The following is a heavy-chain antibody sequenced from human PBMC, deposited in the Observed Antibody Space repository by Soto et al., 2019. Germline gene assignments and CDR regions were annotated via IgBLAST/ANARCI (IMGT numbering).Heavy chain of an antibody. CDR1: GFTFRNHA. CDR2: IAYDGSNA. D-gene: IGHD2-15*01. J-gene: IGHJ6*02. V-gene: IGHV3-30-3*01. CDR3: SRGDREDIIVLVGARPGEYGTDI. Sequence: QVQLVESGGGVVQPGGSLRLSCAASGFTFRNHAMHWVRQAPGKGLECLAVIAYDGSNAFYRDSVKGRFTVSRDNSKNTLELYMNSLRSEDTGVYYCSRGDREDIIVLVGARPGEYGTDIWGQGTTVIVSS.